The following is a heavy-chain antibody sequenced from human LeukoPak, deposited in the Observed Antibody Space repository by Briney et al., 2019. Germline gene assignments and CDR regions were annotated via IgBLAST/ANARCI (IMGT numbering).Heavy chain of an antibody. CDR1: GGSISSGSYY. V-gene: IGHV4-61*02. J-gene: IGHJ3*02. D-gene: IGHD5-24*01. CDR2: IYTSGST. CDR3: ARDPGGMATIYDAFDI. Sequence: PSETLSLTCTVSGGSISSGSYYWSWIRQPAGKGLEWIVRIYTSGSTNYNPSLKSRVTISVDTSKNQFSLQLSSVTAADTAVYYCARDPGGMATIYDAFDIWGQGTMVTVSS.